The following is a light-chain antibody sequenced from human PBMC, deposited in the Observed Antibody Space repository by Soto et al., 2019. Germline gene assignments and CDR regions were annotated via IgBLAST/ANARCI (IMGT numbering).Light chain of an antibody. CDR1: SGHSTFA. CDR3: QTWGSGTWV. Sequence: QPVLTQSPSASASLGASVNLTCTLSSGHSTFAIAWHQLRPEKGPRYLMKLSSDGSHFKGDGIPERFSGSSSGSERFLTISSLQSDDEAEYYCQTWGSGTWVFGGGTKLTVL. V-gene: IGLV4-69*01. CDR2: LSSDGSH. J-gene: IGLJ3*02.